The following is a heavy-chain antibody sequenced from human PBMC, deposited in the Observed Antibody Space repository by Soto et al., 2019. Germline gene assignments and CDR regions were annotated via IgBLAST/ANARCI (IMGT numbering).Heavy chain of an antibody. D-gene: IGHD6-25*01. CDR2: INNLGST. Sequence: SETLSLTCAVSGGSFSGYYWAWIRQPPGGGLEWICEINNLGSTHYNPSLKSRVTLSADTSKSQFSLEIKSLTAADTAVYYCARPGVAAAGNFDSWGPGTLVT. CDR3: ARPGVAAAGNFDS. V-gene: IGHV4-34*01. J-gene: IGHJ4*02. CDR1: GGSFSGYY.